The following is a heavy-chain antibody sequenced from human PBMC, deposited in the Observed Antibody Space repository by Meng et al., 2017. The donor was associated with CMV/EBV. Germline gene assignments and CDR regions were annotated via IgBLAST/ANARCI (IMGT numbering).Heavy chain of an antibody. CDR1: GFTFSSYS. CDR3: ARYSSWPGLASA. J-gene: IGHJ5*02. CDR2: ISSSSSYI. D-gene: IGHD6-13*01. Sequence: GESLKISCAASGFTFSSYSMNWVRQAPGKGLEWVSSISSSSSYIYYADPVKGRFTISRDNAKNSLYLQMNSLRAEDTAVYYCARYSSWPGLASAWGQGTLVTVSS. V-gene: IGHV3-21*01.